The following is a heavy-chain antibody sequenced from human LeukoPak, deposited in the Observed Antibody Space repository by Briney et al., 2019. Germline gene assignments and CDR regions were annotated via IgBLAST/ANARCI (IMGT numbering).Heavy chain of an antibody. V-gene: IGHV3-21*01. CDR1: GFTFSSYS. D-gene: IGHD1-26*01. Sequence: GGSLRLSCAASGFTFSSYSMNWVRQAPGKGLVWVSSISSSSSYIYYADSVKGRFTISRDNAKNSLYLQMNSLRAEDTAVYYCARGPQSSGSYDDYWGQGTLVTVSS. J-gene: IGHJ4*02. CDR3: ARGPQSSGSYDDY. CDR2: ISSSSSYI.